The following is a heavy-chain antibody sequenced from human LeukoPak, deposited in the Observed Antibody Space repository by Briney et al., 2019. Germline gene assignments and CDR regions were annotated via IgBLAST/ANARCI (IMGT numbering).Heavy chain of an antibody. CDR1: GFTFSSYA. D-gene: IGHD3-22*01. CDR2: ISGSGGST. V-gene: IGHV3-23*01. Sequence: GGSLRLSCAASGFTFSSYAMIWVRQAPGKGLEWVSAISGSGGSTYYTDPVKGRFTISRDNSKNTLYLQMNSLRAEDTAVYYCAKDASTMIVVVIPYYFDYWGQGTLVTVSS. J-gene: IGHJ4*02. CDR3: AKDASTMIVVVIPYYFDY.